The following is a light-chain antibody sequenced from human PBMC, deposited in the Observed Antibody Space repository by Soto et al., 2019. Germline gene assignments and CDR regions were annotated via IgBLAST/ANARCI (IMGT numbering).Light chain of an antibody. CDR2: GAS. J-gene: IGKJ1*01. V-gene: IGKV3-20*01. CDR1: QLFSSN. Sequence: EIVMTQSPATLSVSPGESVTLSCRASQLFSSNLAWYQQKPGQAPRLLIYGASNRATGIPDRFSGSGSGTDFTLTISRLEAEDFAVYYCQQYVTSPWAFGQGTKVDIK. CDR3: QQYVTSPWA.